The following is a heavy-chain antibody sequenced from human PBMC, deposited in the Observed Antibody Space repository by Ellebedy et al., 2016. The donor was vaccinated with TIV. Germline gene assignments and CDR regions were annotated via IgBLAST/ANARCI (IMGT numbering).Heavy chain of an antibody. CDR2: INPSGGST. J-gene: IGHJ4*02. CDR1: GYTFTDYY. Sequence: ASVKVSCKASGYTFTDYYMHWVRQAPAQGLEWLGIINPSGGSTSYAQKFQGRVTMTRDTSTSTVYMELSSLRVEDTAVYYCARAYSSGHDYWGQGTLVTVSS. CDR3: ARAYSSGHDY. V-gene: IGHV1-46*01. D-gene: IGHD6-19*01.